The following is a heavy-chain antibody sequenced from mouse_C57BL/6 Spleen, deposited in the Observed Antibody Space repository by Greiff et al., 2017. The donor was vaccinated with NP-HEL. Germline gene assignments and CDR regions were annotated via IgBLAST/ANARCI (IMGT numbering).Heavy chain of an antibody. CDR3: ARWDWENY. Sequence: VKLQQPGAELVKPGASVMLSCKASGYTFTSYWMHWVKQRPGQGLEWIGMFHPFSGSTIYNEKFKSKATLTVDKSSSSAYMQLSSLTSEDSAVYYCARWDWENYWGQGTTLTDSS. J-gene: IGHJ2*01. CDR1: GYTFTSYW. CDR2: FHPFSGST. D-gene: IGHD4-1*01. V-gene: IGHV1-64*01.